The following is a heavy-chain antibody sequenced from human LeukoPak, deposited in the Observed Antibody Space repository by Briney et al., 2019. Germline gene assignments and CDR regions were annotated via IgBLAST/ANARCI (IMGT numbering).Heavy chain of an antibody. Sequence: SGGSLRLSCAASRFTFTNYAMTWVRQAPGKGLEWVSVIGASGADTYYSDSVKGRFTVSRDNSQNTLFLHMSSLRAEDTAVYFCARRPRDTSGYYLGAFHDWGQGTTVTVSS. V-gene: IGHV3-23*01. D-gene: IGHD3-22*01. CDR1: RFTFTNYA. CDR2: IGASGADT. J-gene: IGHJ3*01. CDR3: ARRPRDTSGYYLGAFHD.